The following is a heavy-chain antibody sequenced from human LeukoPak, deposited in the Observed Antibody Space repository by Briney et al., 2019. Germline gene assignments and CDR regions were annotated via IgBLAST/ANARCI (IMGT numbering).Heavy chain of an antibody. J-gene: IGHJ3*02. CDR3: ARYTQHYGFDI. V-gene: IGHV1-8*01. Sequence: ASVKVSCKASGYTTTSPDINWVRQATGRGLEWLGWMNPRDNTGYAQKFQGRVTLTRDKSINTAYMELSSLRSEDTAVYYCARYTQHYGFDIWGQGTMVTVSA. CDR1: GYTTTSPD. D-gene: IGHD3-3*02. CDR2: MNPRDNT.